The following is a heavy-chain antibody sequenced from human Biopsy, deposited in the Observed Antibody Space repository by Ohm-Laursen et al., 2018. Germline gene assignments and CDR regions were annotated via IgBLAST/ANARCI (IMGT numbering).Heavy chain of an antibody. CDR3: AKPSGGVSTIGFDP. D-gene: IGHD5/OR15-5a*01. CDR2: INPDTGAT. V-gene: IGHV1-2*02. Sequence: ASVTVSCKASGYNFRGYHLHWVRLAPGQGLEWMGWINPDTGATRYAPKFQGRLALTRDVSVNTGYLELSSLGSVDTGIYFCAKPSGGVSTIGFDPWGQGTQIIVS. J-gene: IGHJ5*02. CDR1: GYNFRGYH.